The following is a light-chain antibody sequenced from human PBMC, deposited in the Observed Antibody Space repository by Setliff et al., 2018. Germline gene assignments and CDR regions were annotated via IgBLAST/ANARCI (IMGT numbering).Light chain of an antibody. J-gene: IGLJ1*01. CDR3: SSYTGTYV. V-gene: IGLV2-14*03. CDR2: DVS. CDR1: SSDVGGYNY. Sequence: QSVLTQPASVSGSPGQSITISCTGTSSDVGGYNYVSWYQQHPGKAPKLMIYDVSNRPSGVSNRFSGSKSGNTASLTTSGLQAEDEADYYCSSYTGTYVFGSGTKV.